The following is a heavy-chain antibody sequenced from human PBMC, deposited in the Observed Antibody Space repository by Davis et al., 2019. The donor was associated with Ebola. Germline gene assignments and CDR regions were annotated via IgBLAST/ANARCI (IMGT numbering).Heavy chain of an antibody. Sequence: PGGSLRLSCAASGFTFSSYEMNWVRQAPGKGLEWVSYISSSGSTIYYADSVKGRFTISRDNAKNSLYLQMNSLRAEDTAVYYCARYSYGLYYFDYWGQGTLVTVSS. CDR3: ARYSYGLYYFDY. CDR1: GFTFSSYE. CDR2: ISSSGSTI. J-gene: IGHJ4*02. D-gene: IGHD5-18*01. V-gene: IGHV3-48*03.